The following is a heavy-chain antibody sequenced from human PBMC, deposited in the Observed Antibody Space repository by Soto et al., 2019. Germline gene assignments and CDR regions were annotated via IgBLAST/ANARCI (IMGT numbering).Heavy chain of an antibody. V-gene: IGHV4-59*01. D-gene: IGHD4-17*01. Sequence: QVQLQESGPGLVKPSETLSLTCTVSGGSISSYYWSWIRQPPGKGLEWIVYIYYSGSTNYNPSLKSRVTISVDTSKNQFSLKLSSVTAADTAVYYCARDTTDWFDPWGQGTLVTVSS. J-gene: IGHJ5*02. CDR1: GGSISSYY. CDR2: IYYSGST. CDR3: ARDTTDWFDP.